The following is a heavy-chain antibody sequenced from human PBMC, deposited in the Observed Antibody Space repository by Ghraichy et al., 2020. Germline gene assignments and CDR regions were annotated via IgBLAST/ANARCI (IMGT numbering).Heavy chain of an antibody. CDR1: GGSFSGYY. V-gene: IGHV4-34*01. J-gene: IGHJ5*02. D-gene: IGHD1-26*01. CDR2: INHSGST. CDR3: ARGRFFVRGSYPLTNWFDP. Sequence: SETLSLTCAVYGGSFSGYYWSWIRQPPGKGLEWIGEINHSGSTNYNPSLKSRVTISVDTSKNQFSLKLSSVTAADTAVYYCARGRFFVRGSYPLTNWFDPWGQGTLVTVSS.